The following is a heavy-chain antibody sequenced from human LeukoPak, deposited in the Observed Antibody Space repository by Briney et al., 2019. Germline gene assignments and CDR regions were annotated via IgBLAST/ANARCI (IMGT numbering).Heavy chain of an antibody. CDR1: GFTVSTNY. V-gene: IGHV3-66*01. J-gene: IGHJ4*02. CDR3: ARDLPATFSFDS. Sequence: GGSLRLSCAASGFTVSTNYMSWVRQAPGKGLEWVSVIYGGGSTYYADSVKGRFTISRDNSKNTLYLQMNSLRAEDTAVYYCARDLPATFSFDSWGQGTLVTVSS. CDR2: IYGGGST. D-gene: IGHD2/OR15-2a*01.